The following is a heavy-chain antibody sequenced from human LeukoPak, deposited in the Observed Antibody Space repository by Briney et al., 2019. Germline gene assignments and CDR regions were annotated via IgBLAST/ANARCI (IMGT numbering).Heavy chain of an antibody. V-gene: IGHV3-23*01. D-gene: IGHD1-1*01. J-gene: IGHJ4*01. Sequence: GGSLRLSRAASGFTFSNYAMSWVRQAPGKGLEWVSVISGSGGSTYYADSVKGRFTISRDNSKNTLYLQMNSLRAEDTAVYYCAKVESGAQGYFDYWGQGILVTVSS. CDR2: ISGSGGST. CDR3: AKVESGAQGYFDY. CDR1: GFTFSNYA.